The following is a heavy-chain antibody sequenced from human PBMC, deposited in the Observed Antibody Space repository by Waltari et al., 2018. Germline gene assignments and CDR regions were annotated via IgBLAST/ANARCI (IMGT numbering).Heavy chain of an antibody. V-gene: IGHV3-74*01. CDR2: VKSDGTTT. CDR1: GFTFTTRW. D-gene: IGHD3-16*01. J-gene: IGHJ4*02. Sequence: VQLVESGGGLAQPGGSLSISCTASGFTFTTRWMNWVRQGPGKGLMWVSRVKSDGTTTNYADSVRGRFTMSRDNAKNTVYLQMNSLRVDDTAVYFCVRAFGDYVSPVFDFWGQGVMVSVSS. CDR3: VRAFGDYVSPVFDF.